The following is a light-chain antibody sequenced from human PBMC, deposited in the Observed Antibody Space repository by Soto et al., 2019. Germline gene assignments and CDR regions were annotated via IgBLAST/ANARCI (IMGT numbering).Light chain of an antibody. CDR1: QSISSW. Sequence: DIPMTQSPSSVSASVGDRVTITCRASQSISSWLAWYQQKPGTVPKLLIYAASRLQSGVPSRFSGSGAGTEFTLTITSLQPEDFGTYYCQQGDSFPITFGQGTRLEIK. CDR3: QQGDSFPIT. J-gene: IGKJ5*01. V-gene: IGKV1-12*01. CDR2: AAS.